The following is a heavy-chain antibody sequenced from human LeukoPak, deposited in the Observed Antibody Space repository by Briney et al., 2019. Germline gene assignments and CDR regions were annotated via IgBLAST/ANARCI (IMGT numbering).Heavy chain of an antibody. V-gene: IGHV1-2*02. CDR2: INPNSGGT. CDR1: GYTFTGYY. CDR3: AREIWQQLVFGFDY. D-gene: IGHD6-13*01. J-gene: IGHJ4*02. Sequence: ASVKVSCKASGYTFTGYYMHWVRQAPGQGLEWMGWINPNSGGTNYAQKFQGRVNMTRDTSISTAYMELSRLRSDDTAVYYCAREIWQQLVFGFDYWGQGTLVTVSS.